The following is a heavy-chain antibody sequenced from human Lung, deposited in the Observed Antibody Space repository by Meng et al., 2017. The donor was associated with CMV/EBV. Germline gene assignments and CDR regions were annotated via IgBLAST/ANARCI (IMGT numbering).Heavy chain of an antibody. CDR3: AREVGAPSFDL. D-gene: IGHD1-26*01. CDR2: IFHRGNA. Sequence: SXTLSLXCNVSGSSITSAYYWAWIRQPPGKRLEWIGSIFHRGNAYYLPSLNSRLTISVDTSKNQFSLKLNSVTAADTAIYYCAREVGAPSFDLLGQGTRVTVSS. V-gene: IGHV4-38-2*02. J-gene: IGHJ3*01. CDR1: GSSITSAYY.